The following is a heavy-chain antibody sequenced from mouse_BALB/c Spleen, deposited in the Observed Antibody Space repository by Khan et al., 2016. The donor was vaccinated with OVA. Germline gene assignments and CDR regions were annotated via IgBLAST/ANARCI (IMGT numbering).Heavy chain of an antibody. V-gene: IGHV3-2*02. CDR2: ISYSGSA. Sequence: VQLQESGPGLVKPSQSLSLTCTVTGYSITSDYAWNWIRQFPGNKLEWMGYISYSGSANYNPSLKSRISITRDTPENQFFLQLNSVTTEDSATYYSSRRYYYGHWYFDVWGAGTTVTVSS. J-gene: IGHJ1*01. CDR3: SRRYYYGHWYFDV. CDR1: GYSITSDYA. D-gene: IGHD1-1*01.